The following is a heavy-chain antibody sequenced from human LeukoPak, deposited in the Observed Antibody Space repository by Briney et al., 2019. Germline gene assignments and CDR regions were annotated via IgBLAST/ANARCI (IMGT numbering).Heavy chain of an antibody. Sequence: ASVKVSCKASGYTFTSYGISWVRQAPGQGLEGMGWISAYNGNTNYAQKLQGRVTMTTDTSTSTAYMELRSVRSDGEAVYYCAREENRDFDYWGQGTLVTVSS. J-gene: IGHJ4*02. CDR3: AREENRDFDY. CDR1: GYTFTSYG. V-gene: IGHV1-18*01. D-gene: IGHD1-14*01. CDR2: ISAYNGNT.